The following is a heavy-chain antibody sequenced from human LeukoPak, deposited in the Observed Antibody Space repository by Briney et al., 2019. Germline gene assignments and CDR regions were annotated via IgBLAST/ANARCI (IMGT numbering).Heavy chain of an antibody. Sequence: KAGGSLRLSCAASGFTFTHAWMSWVRQAPGKGLEWVGHIKSKTDGGTTDYAAPVKGRFTISRDDSKNTLYLQMNSLKTEDTAVYYCIWVGATHAFDYWGQGTLVTVSS. CDR2: IKSKTDGGTT. V-gene: IGHV3-15*01. J-gene: IGHJ4*02. CDR1: GFTFTHAW. D-gene: IGHD3-16*01. CDR3: IWVGATHAFDY.